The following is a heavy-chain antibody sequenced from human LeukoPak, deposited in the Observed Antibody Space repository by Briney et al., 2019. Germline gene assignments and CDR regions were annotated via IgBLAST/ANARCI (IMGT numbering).Heavy chain of an antibody. Sequence: SETLSLTCTVSGYSISSGRYWGWIRQPPGKGLEWIGSVFHSGSTYYNPSLKSRVTISVDTSKNQFSLNLRSVTAAGTAMYFCARSLSTAGIDYWGQETLVTVSS. D-gene: IGHD2-2*01. V-gene: IGHV4-38-2*02. J-gene: IGHJ4*02. CDR1: GYSISSGRY. CDR2: VFHSGST. CDR3: ARSLSTAGIDY.